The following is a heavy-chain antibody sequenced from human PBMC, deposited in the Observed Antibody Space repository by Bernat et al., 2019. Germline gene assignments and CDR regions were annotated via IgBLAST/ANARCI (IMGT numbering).Heavy chain of an antibody. CDR2: ISYDGSNK. CDR3: AKDTHFDQRGAFDI. J-gene: IGHJ3*02. CDR1: GFTFSSYG. Sequence: QVQLVESGGGVVQPGRSLRLSCAASGFTFSSYGMHWVRQAPGKGLEWVAVISYDGSNKYYADSVKGRFTISRDNSKNTLYLQMNSLRAEDTAVYYCAKDTHFDQRGAFDIWGQWTMVTVSS. V-gene: IGHV3-30*18. D-gene: IGHD3-9*01.